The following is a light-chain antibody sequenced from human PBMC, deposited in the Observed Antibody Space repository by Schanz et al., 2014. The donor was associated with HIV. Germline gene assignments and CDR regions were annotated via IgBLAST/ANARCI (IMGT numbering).Light chain of an antibody. CDR1: QTVSSNS. Sequence: EIVLTQSPVILSLSPGERATLSCRASQTVSSNSLGWYQQKRGQAPRLLIYDASNRATGIPARFSGSGSGTDSTLTISSPAPEAFAVYYCQHRNNWPPGYTFGQGTKLEIK. J-gene: IGKJ2*01. V-gene: IGKV3-11*01. CDR3: QHRNNWPPGYT. CDR2: DAS.